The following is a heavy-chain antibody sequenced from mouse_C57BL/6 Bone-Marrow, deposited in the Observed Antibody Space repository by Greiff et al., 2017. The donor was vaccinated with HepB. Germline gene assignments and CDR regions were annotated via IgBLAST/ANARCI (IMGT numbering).Heavy chain of an antibody. CDR2: INPNNGGT. V-gene: IGHV1-22*01. J-gene: IGHJ1*03. CDR3: ARPLYYYGSSPYWYFDV. Sequence: VQLQQSGPELVKPGASVKMSCKASGYTFTDYNMHWVKQSHGKSLEWIGYINPNNGGTSYNQKFKGKATLTVNKSSSTAYMELRSLTSEDSAVYYCARPLYYYGSSPYWYFDVWGTGTTVTVSS. CDR1: GYTFTDYN. D-gene: IGHD1-1*01.